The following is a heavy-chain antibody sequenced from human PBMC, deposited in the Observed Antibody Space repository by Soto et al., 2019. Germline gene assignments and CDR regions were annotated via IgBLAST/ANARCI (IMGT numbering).Heavy chain of an antibody. J-gene: IGHJ5*01. D-gene: IGHD3-10*01. V-gene: IGHV4-34*01. Sequence: QVQLQQWGAGLLKPSETLSLTCAVYGGSFSGYYWSWIRQPPGKGLEWIGKINHSGSTNYNPSLKSRVTISVDTSKNQFSLKLSSVTAADTAVYYCARDTMVRGVMGHDSWGQGTLVTVSS. CDR3: ARDTMVRGVMGHDS. CDR2: INHSGST. CDR1: GGSFSGYY.